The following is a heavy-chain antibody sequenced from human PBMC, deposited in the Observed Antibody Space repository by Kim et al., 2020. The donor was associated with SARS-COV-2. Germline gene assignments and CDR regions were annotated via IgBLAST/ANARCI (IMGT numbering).Heavy chain of an antibody. CDR3: ARHGRGSNWFYP. CDR2: VFHSGIT. Sequence: SETLSLTCAVSGDSIRSGSYYWAWIRRPPGKALEWIGSVFHSGITYFNPSFKSRVVMSADTSKNELSLELNSVTAADTAVYYCARHGRGSNWFYPWGRGTLAT. CDR1: GDSIRSGSYY. D-gene: IGHD3-10*01. V-gene: IGHV4-39*01. J-gene: IGHJ5*02.